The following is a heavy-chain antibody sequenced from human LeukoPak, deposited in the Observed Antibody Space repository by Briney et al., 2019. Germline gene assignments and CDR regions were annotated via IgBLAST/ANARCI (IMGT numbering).Heavy chain of an antibody. D-gene: IGHD3-9*01. CDR2: INAGNGNT. J-gene: IGHJ4*02. V-gene: IGHV1-3*01. Sequence: GASVNVSCKASGYTFSSYAMHWVRQAPGQRLEWMGWINAGNGNTKYSQKFQGRVTITRDTSASTAYMELSSLRSEDTAVHYCAREKADILTGFPYFDYWGQGTLVTVSS. CDR3: AREKADILTGFPYFDY. CDR1: GYTFSSYA.